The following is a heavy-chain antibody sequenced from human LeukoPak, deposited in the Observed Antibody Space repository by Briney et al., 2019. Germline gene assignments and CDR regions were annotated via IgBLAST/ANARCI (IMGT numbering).Heavy chain of an antibody. D-gene: IGHD6-19*01. Sequence: PGRSLRLSCAASGFTFDDYAMHWVRQAPGKGLEWVSGISWNSGSIGYADSVKGRFTISRDNAKNSLYLQMNSLRAEDTALYYCAKDRRWDLAGLFLTYWGQGTLVTVSS. CDR3: AKDRRWDLAGLFLTY. CDR2: ISWNSGSI. V-gene: IGHV3-9*01. J-gene: IGHJ4*02. CDR1: GFTFDDYA.